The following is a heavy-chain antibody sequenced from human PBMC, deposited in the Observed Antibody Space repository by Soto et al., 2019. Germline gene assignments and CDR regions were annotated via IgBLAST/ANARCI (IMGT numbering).Heavy chain of an antibody. CDR1: GFTFGSYA. J-gene: IGHJ2*01. CDR3: ARSATTVVTNRYFDL. Sequence: AQLVDSGGGVVQPERSLRLSCGASGFTFGSYAMYWVRQAPGRALEWVAVISYDGAYKDYVDSVQGRFVISRDNSENTLYLQIGSLTTADTAVYFCARSATTVVTNRYFDLWGRGTLVTVSS. CDR2: ISYDGAYK. V-gene: IGHV3-30*09. D-gene: IGHD4-4*01.